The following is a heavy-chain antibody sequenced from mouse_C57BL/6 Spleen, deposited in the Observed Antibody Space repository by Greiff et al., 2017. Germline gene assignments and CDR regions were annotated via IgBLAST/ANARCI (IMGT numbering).Heavy chain of an antibody. CDR1: GYSFTGYY. Sequence: EVQLQQSGPELVKPGASVKISCKASGYSFTGYYMNWVKQSPEKSLEWIGEINPSTGGTTYNQKFKAKATLTVDKSSSTAYMQLKSLTSEDSAVYYCARGSYYDYDVAYWGQGTLVTVSS. V-gene: IGHV1-42*01. D-gene: IGHD2-4*01. J-gene: IGHJ3*01. CDR3: ARGSYYDYDVAY. CDR2: INPSTGGT.